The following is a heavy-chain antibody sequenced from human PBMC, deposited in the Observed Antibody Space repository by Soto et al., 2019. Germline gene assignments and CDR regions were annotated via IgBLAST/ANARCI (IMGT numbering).Heavy chain of an antibody. V-gene: IGHV1-69*13. CDR1: GGTFSSYA. CDR2: IIPIFGTA. CDR3: ARCSRWVQLGYYFDY. J-gene: IGHJ4*02. D-gene: IGHD1-1*01. Sequence: SVKVSCKASGGTFSSYAISWVRQAPGQGLEWMGGIIPIFGTANYAQKFQGRVTITADESTSTAYMELSSLRSEDTAVYYCARCSRWVQLGYYFDYWGQGTLVTVSS.